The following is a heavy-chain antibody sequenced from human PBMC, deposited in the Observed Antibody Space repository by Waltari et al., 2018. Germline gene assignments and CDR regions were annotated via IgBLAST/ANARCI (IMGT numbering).Heavy chain of an antibody. V-gene: IGHV5-51*03. CDR3: AREFARGHFDY. CDR2: IYPGDSDT. J-gene: IGHJ4*02. CDR1: GYSFPIYC. D-gene: IGHD3-10*01. Sequence: VQLVQSGAELKKPGASLKISCQGSGYSFPIYCLGSVGQMPGKGLEWKGIIYPGDSDTRYSPSFKGQVTISADKSNSTAYLQWSSLKAADTAMYYCAREFARGHFDYWGQGTLVTVSS.